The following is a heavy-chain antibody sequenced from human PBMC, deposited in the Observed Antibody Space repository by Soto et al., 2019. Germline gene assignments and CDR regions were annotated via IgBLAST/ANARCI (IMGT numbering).Heavy chain of an antibody. V-gene: IGHV1-18*04. CDR1: GYTFTSYG. D-gene: IGHD2-2*01. J-gene: IGHJ6*02. CDR3: AIMVVVPSARLSRAICGRHV. CDR2: ICVYNGNT. Sequence: ASVKVSCKASGYTFTSYGISWVRQAPGQGLERMGWICVYNGNTLYAHKLQGRVIMTTDTTTSTAYMDLRSLRSDDTAVYYCAIMVVVPSARLSRAICGRHVWG.